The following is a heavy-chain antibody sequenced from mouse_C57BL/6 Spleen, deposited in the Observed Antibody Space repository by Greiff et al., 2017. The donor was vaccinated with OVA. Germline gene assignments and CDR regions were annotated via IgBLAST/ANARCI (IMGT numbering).Heavy chain of an antibody. D-gene: IGHD1-1*01. J-gene: IGHJ2*01. V-gene: IGHV1-19*01. CDR3: ATTTVVTNYFDY. CDR1: GYTFTDYY. CDR2: INPYNGGT. Sequence: EVQLQQSGPVLVKPGASVKMSCKASGYTFTDYYMNWVKQSHGKSLEWIGVINPYNGGTSYNQKFKGKATLTVDKSSSTAYMQLSSLTSEDSAVYYCATTTVVTNYFDYWGQGTTLTVSS.